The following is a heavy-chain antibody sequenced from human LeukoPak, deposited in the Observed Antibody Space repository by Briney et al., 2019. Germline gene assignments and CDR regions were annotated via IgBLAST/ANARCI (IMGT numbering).Heavy chain of an antibody. D-gene: IGHD3-22*01. V-gene: IGHV1-2*02. Sequence: ASVKVSCKASGYTFTGHYMHWVRQAPGQGLEWMGWINPNSGGTNYAQKFQGRVTMTRDTSISTAYMELSRLRSDDTAVYYCARASEDSSGYYYIYYYYYMDVWGKGTTVTVSS. CDR1: GYTFTGHY. CDR3: ARASEDSSGYYYIYYYYYMDV. J-gene: IGHJ6*03. CDR2: INPNSGGT.